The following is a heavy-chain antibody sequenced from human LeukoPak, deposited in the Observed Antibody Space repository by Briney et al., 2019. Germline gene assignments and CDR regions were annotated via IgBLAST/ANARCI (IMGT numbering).Heavy chain of an antibody. D-gene: IGHD3-22*01. CDR2: ISSNGGST. V-gene: IGHV3-64D*09. J-gene: IGHJ3*01. Sequence: PGGSLRLSCSASGFTFSFYAMGWVRQAPGEGLEYVSAISSNGGSTYYADSVKGRFTISRDNSKNTLYLQMSSLRADDTAVYYCVKGFPHYYDSSGFGAFDVWGQGTIVTVSS. CDR3: VKGFPHYYDSSGFGAFDV. CDR1: GFTFSFYA.